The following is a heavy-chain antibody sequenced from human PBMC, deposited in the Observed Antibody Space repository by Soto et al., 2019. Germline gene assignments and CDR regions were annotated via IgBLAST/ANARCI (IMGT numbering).Heavy chain of an antibody. V-gene: IGHV1-3*01. J-gene: IGHJ4*02. CDR2: INAGNGNT. D-gene: IGHD3-10*01. CDR1: GYTFTTYA. Sequence: GASVKVSCKASGYTFTTYAMHWVRQAPGQRLEWMGWINAGNGNTKYSQKFQGRVTITRDTSASTAYMELSSLRSEDTAVYYCARAPRLLWFGELLSHFDYWGQGTLVTVSS. CDR3: ARAPRLLWFGELLSHFDY.